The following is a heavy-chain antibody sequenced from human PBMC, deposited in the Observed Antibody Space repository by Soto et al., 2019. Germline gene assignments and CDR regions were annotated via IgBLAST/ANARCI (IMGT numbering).Heavy chain of an antibody. CDR2: MYYSGSA. J-gene: IGHJ3*02. CDR1: GGSISSYY. D-gene: IGHD3-22*01. Sequence: PSETLSLTCTVSGGSISSYYWSWLRQPPGKGLEWIGYMYYSGSANYNPSLKSRVTTSVDTSKSQFSLKLSPVTAAHTAVYYCARLRPRGVHGYLPSSNDGSGYDPDGSDIWGRGTMVTVSS. CDR3: ARLRPRGVHGYLPSSNDGSGYDPDGSDI. V-gene: IGHV4-59*01.